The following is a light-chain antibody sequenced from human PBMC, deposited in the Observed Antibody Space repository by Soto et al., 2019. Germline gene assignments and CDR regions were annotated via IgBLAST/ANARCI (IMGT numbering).Light chain of an antibody. J-gene: IGKJ5*01. V-gene: IGKV1D-16*01. Sequence: EIQMTQSPSSLSASVCDRVTSTSRASQGISNWLAWYQQKSANAPKSLIYAASSLQSGVPSRFSGSGSGTDFTLTISSLQPEEFATYYCQKYNSFPLTVGNGKRLEIK. CDR1: QGISNW. CDR2: AAS. CDR3: QKYNSFPLT.